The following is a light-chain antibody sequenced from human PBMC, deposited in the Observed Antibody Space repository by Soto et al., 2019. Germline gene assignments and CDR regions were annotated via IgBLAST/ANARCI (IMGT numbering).Light chain of an antibody. V-gene: IGKV1-5*03. J-gene: IGKJ1*01. Sequence: DIQMTQSPSTLSGSVGDRVTITCRASQTISSWLAWYQQKPGKAPKLLIYQASTLKSGVPSRFSGSGSGTEFTLTISRLQPDDFAAYYCQHYNSYAVAFGRGTKVALK. CDR3: QHYNSYAVA. CDR2: QAS. CDR1: QTISSW.